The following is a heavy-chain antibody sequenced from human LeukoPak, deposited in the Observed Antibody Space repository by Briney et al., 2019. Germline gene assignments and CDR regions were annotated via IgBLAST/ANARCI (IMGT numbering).Heavy chain of an antibody. CDR1: GGSISSYY. V-gene: IGHV4-4*07. D-gene: IGHD2-2*01. J-gene: IGHJ5*02. Sequence: SETLSLTCTVSGGSISSYYWSWIRQPAGKGLEWIGRIYTSGSINYSPSLKSRVTMSVATSKNQFSLKLSSVTAADTAVYYCARGVVPGAVVGFDPWGQGTLVTVSS. CDR2: IYTSGSI. CDR3: ARGVVPGAVVGFDP.